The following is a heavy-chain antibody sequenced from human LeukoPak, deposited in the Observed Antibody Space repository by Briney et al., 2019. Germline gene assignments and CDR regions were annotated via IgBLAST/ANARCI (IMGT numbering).Heavy chain of an antibody. Sequence: ASVKVSCKGSGGTLNNYAVSWVRQAPGQGLEWMANLNPVFNTTYYAQKFQGRVTITADKSATTAFMELSGLRSEDTAVYYCARADDRSGSYYILGFDSWGQGTLVTVSA. CDR1: GGTLNNYA. V-gene: IGHV1-69*06. D-gene: IGHD3-22*01. J-gene: IGHJ5*01. CDR3: ARADDRSGSYYILGFDS. CDR2: LNPVFNTT.